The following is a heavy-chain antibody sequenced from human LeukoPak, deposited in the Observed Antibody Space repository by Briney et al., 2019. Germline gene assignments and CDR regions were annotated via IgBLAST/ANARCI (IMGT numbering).Heavy chain of an antibody. V-gene: IGHV4-39*07. D-gene: IGHD5-18*01. J-gene: IGHJ4*02. Sequence: SETLSLTCTVSGGSISSSNYYWSWIRQPPGKGLEWIGEINHSGSTNYNPSLKSRVTISVDTSKNQFSLKLSSVTAADTAVYYCARGGQLWLRGRLFGYWGQGTLVTVSS. CDR1: GGSISSSNYY. CDR3: ARGGQLWLRGRLFGY. CDR2: INHSGST.